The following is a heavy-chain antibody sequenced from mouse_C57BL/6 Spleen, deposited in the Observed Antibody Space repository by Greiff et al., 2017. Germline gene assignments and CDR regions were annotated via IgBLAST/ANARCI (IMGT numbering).Heavy chain of an antibody. CDR3: ARGGYSSWYCDV. D-gene: IGHD2-12*01. CDR2: IYPGDGVT. J-gene: IGHJ1*03. V-gene: IGHV1-80*01. Sequence: VQLQQSGAELVKPGASVKISCKASGYAFSSYWMNWVKQRPGKGLEWIGQIYPGDGVTKYNGKLKGKATLTADKSSSTAYMQLSSLTSEDSAVYFCARGGYSSWYCDVWGTGTTVTVSS. CDR1: GYAFSSYW.